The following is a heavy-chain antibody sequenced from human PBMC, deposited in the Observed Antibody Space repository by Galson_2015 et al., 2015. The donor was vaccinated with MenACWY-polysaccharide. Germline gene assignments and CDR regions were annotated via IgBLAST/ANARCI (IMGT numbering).Heavy chain of an antibody. V-gene: IGHV1-2*02. J-gene: IGHJ4*02. CDR1: GYTFTGYY. CDR3: ARAAYYYDSSGYYHHHHYFDY. Sequence: SVKVSCKASGYTFTGYYMHWVRQAPGQGLEWMGWINPNSGGTNYAQKFQGRVTMTRDTSISTAYMELSRLRSDDTAVYYCARAAYYYDSSGYYHHHHYFDYWGQGTLVTVSS. D-gene: IGHD3-22*01. CDR2: INPNSGGT.